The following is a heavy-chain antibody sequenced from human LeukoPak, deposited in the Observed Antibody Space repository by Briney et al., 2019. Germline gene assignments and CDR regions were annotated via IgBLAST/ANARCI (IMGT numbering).Heavy chain of an antibody. CDR3: AKDGDDFVSYFDY. CDR2: NTASGTTK. CDR1: RFTLSTYA. V-gene: IGHV3-23*01. J-gene: IGHJ4*02. Sequence: GRSLRLSCAASRFTLSTYAIAWVRQAPGTGLEWVSGNTASGTTKYYAISVKGRFTVYRASSKNTLDLSMNSVRDEDTAVYYCAKDGDDFVSYFDYWGQGTLVTVSS. D-gene: IGHD2-21*02.